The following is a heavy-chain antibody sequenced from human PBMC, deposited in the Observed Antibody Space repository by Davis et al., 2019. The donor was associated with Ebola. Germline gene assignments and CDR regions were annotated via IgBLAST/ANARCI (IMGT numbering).Heavy chain of an antibody. CDR1: GYTLISYY. Sequence: ASVKVSCKTSGYTLISYYMHWVRQAPGQGFEWMAWINSHSGDTNYAQSFQGRVTITRDPSISTAYLEVTSLRSDDTAVYYCAAIPTRPLNYYGLDVWGQGTTVTVSS. CDR2: INSHSGDT. D-gene: IGHD6-6*01. CDR3: AAIPTRPLNYYGLDV. V-gene: IGHV1-2*02. J-gene: IGHJ6*02.